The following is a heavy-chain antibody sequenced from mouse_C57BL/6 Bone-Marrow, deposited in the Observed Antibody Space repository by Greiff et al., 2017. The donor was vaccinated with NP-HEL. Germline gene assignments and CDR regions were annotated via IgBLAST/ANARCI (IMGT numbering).Heavy chain of an antibody. CDR2: INYDGSST. J-gene: IGHJ1*03. Sequence: EVQVVESEGGLVQPGSSMKLSCTASGFTFSDYYMAWVRQVPEKGLEWVANINYDGSSTYYLDSLKSRFIISRDNAKNILYLQMSSLKSEDTATYYCARVTGTSYGSSSCWYFDVWGTGTTVTVSS. V-gene: IGHV5-16*01. CDR1: GFTFSDYY. D-gene: IGHD1-1*01. CDR3: ARVTGTSYGSSSCWYFDV.